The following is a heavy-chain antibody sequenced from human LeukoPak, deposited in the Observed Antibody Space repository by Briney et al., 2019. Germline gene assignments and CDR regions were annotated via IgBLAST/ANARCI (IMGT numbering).Heavy chain of an antibody. CDR3: AREILAPGKTHDY. V-gene: IGHV3-74*01. CDR2: INSDGSTT. CDR1: GFTFSNYW. J-gene: IGHJ4*02. Sequence: GGSLRLSCAVSGFTFSNYWMHWVRQAPGKGLVWVSRINSDGSTTSYADSVKGRFTISRDNAKNTLYPQMNSLRAEDTAVYYCAREILAPGKTHDYWGQGTLVTVSS.